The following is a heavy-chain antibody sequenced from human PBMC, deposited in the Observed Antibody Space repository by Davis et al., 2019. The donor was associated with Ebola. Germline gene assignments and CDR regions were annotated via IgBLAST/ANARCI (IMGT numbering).Heavy chain of an antibody. CDR1: GGSISSYY. Sequence: MPSETLSLTCTVSGGSISSYYWSWIRQPPGKGLEWIGYIYYSGSTNYNPSLKSRVSVSIDTSKNQFSLKMTSVTAADTAVYYCARGWAIFGVALDYYFDFWGQGSLVTVSS. CDR3: ARGWAIFGVALDYYFDF. V-gene: IGHV4-59*12. CDR2: IYYSGST. D-gene: IGHD3-3*01. J-gene: IGHJ4*02.